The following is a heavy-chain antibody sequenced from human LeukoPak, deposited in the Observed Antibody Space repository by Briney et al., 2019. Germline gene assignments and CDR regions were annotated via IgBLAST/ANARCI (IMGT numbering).Heavy chain of an antibody. D-gene: IGHD2-21*01. V-gene: IGHV3-30*02. CDR3: AKPDHSVVIANRPPGY. Sequence: GGSLRLSCAASGFAFSSYGMHWVRQAPGKGLEWVAFIRYDGSNKYYADSVKGRFTISRDNSKNTLYLQMNSLRAEDTAVYYCAKPDHSVVIANRPPGYWGQGTLVTVSS. CDR1: GFAFSSYG. J-gene: IGHJ4*02. CDR2: IRYDGSNK.